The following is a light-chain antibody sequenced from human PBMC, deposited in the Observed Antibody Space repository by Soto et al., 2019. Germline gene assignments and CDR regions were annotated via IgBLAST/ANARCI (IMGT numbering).Light chain of an antibody. CDR3: QQSYNSPIT. V-gene: IGKV1-39*01. CDR1: QSISRY. CDR2: GAS. J-gene: IGKJ5*01. Sequence: DIQMTQSPSSLSSSVGDIFTITCRASQSISRYLIWYQQKPGKAPKLLIYGASSLQSGVPSRFSGSGSGTDFALTISSLQPEDFATYYCQQSYNSPITFGQGTRLEIK.